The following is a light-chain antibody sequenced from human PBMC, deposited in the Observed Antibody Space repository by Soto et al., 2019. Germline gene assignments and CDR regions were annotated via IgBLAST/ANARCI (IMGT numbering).Light chain of an antibody. CDR3: QQADTFPIT. V-gene: IGKV1-5*01. J-gene: IGKJ5*01. CDR1: QSISSW. CDR2: DAS. Sequence: DIQMTQSPSTLSASVGDRVTITCRASQSISSWLAWYQQKPGKAPKLLIYDASNLETGVPSRFSGSGFGTDFTLTISSLQPEDSAIYYCQQADTFPITFGQGTRLEIK.